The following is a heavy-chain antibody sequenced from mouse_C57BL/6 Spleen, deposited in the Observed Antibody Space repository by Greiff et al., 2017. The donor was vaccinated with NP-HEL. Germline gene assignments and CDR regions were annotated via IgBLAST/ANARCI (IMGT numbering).Heavy chain of an antibody. V-gene: IGHV5-4*01. CDR1: GFTFSSYA. J-gene: IGHJ4*01. CDR2: LSDGGSYT. Sequence: EVQLVESGGGLVKPGGSLKLSCAASGFTFSSYAMSWVRQTPEKRLEWVATLSDGGSYTYYPDNVKGRFTISRDNAKNNLYLQMSHLKSEDTAMYYCASQILTDYAMDYWGQGTSVTVSS. CDR3: ASQILTDYAMDY. D-gene: IGHD4-1*01.